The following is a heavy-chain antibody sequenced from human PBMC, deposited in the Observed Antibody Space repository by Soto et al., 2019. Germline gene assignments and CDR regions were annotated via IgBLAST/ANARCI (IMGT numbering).Heavy chain of an antibody. V-gene: IGHV1-69*13. D-gene: IGHD6-13*01. Sequence: SVKVSCRASGGTFSSYRINWVRQAPGQGLEWVGGIVPVYRTADYAQKFQGRVTITSDESARTAYLEVRSLKSQDTAVYYCARDSGAKLSSSWGQGTLVTVSS. CDR3: ARDSGAKLSSS. J-gene: IGHJ4*02. CDR2: IVPVYRTA. CDR1: GGTFSSYR.